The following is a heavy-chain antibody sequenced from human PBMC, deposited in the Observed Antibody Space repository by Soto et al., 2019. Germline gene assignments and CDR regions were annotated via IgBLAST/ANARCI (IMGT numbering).Heavy chain of an antibody. J-gene: IGHJ4*02. CDR1: GFTFSSYA. V-gene: IGHV3-30-3*01. Sequence: QVQLVESGGGVVQPGRSLRLSCSPSGFTFSSYAMHWVRQAPGKGLVWVAVISYDGSNKYYAGALKGRFTICRDNSKNTLYLQMNSLRAEDTAVYYCASGLGPTVWRPIDYWGQGTLVTVSS. CDR2: ISYDGSNK. CDR3: ASGLGPTVWRPIDY. D-gene: IGHD3-16*01.